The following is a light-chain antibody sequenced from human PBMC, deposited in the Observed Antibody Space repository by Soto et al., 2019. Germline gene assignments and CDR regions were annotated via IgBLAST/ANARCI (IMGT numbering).Light chain of an antibody. Sequence: LTQPASVSGSPGQSITISCTGTSSDVGGYNYVSWFQQHPGKVPRLIIFEVSNRPSGVSNRFSGFKSGNTASLTISGLQAEDEADYYCTSYTGSSTLVFGGGTKVTVL. CDR1: SSDVGGYNY. CDR3: TSYTGSSTLV. J-gene: IGLJ2*01. V-gene: IGLV2-14*01. CDR2: EVS.